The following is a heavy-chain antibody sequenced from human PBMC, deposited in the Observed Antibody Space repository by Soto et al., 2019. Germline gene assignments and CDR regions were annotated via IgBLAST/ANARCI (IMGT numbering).Heavy chain of an antibody. J-gene: IGHJ5*01. CDR3: ARGSWGVLTWDPNWFDA. D-gene: IGHD7-27*01. CDR1: GGSISSYY. Sequence: SETLSLTCTVSGGSISSYYWSWIRQPPGKGLEWIGYIYYSGSTNYNPSLKSRVTISVDTSKNQFSLKLSSVTAADTAVYYCARGSWGVLTWDPNWFDAWGHVTLVTVSS. CDR2: IYYSGST. V-gene: IGHV4-59*01.